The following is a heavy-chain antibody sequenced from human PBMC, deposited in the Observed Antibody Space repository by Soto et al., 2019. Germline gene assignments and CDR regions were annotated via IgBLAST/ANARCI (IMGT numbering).Heavy chain of an antibody. CDR3: ASLEDYGDYGYYYGMDV. D-gene: IGHD4-17*01. Sequence: PSDTLSLTFTVSGGSVSSGSYYWSWIRPPPGKGLEWIGYIYYSGSNNYNPSLTSRVPIPVYTSKNQFSLKLSSVTAADTAVYYCASLEDYGDYGYYYGMDVWGQGTTVPVSS. CDR2: IYYSGSN. V-gene: IGHV4-61*01. CDR1: GGSVSSGSYY. J-gene: IGHJ6*02.